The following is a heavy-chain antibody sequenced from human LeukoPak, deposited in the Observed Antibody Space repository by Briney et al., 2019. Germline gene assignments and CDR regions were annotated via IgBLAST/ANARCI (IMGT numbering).Heavy chain of an antibody. Sequence: GGSLRLSCAASGFTFSSYAMSWVRQAPGQGLEWVSAISGSGGSTYYADSVKGRFTISRDNSKNTLYLLMNSLRAEDTAVYYCAKSASYDYVWGNYRHKQEKYFDYWLHGTLVTVSS. J-gene: IGHJ4*01. CDR3: AKSASYDYVWGNYRHKQEKYFDY. CDR2: ISGSGGST. D-gene: IGHD3-16*02. CDR1: GFTFSSYA. V-gene: IGHV3-23*01.